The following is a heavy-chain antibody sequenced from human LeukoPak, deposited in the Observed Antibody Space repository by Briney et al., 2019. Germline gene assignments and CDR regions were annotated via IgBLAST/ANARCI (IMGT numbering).Heavy chain of an antibody. J-gene: IGHJ5*02. V-gene: IGHV4-34*01. CDR1: GGSFSGYY. CDR2: INHSGST. D-gene: IGHD6-13*01. Sequence: PSETLSLTCAVYGGSFSGYYWSWIRQPPGKGLEWIGEINHSGSTNYNPSLKSRVTISVDTSKNQFSLKLSSVTAADTAVYYRARYYAGGSSWLDFGFDPWGQGTLVTVSS. CDR3: ARYYAGGSSWLDFGFDP.